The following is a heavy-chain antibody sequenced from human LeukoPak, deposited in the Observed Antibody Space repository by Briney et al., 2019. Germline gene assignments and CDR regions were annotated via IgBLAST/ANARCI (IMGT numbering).Heavy chain of an antibody. CDR2: IIPIFGTA. J-gene: IGHJ1*01. Sequence: SVKVSCKASGGTFSSYAISWVRQAPGQGLEWMGGIIPIFGTANYAQKFQGRVTITADVSTSTAYMELSSLRSEDTAVYYCARAFRAFRGSGYYLEYFQHWGQGTLVTVSS. D-gene: IGHD3-22*01. V-gene: IGHV1-69*01. CDR3: ARAFRAFRGSGYYLEYFQH. CDR1: GGTFSSYA.